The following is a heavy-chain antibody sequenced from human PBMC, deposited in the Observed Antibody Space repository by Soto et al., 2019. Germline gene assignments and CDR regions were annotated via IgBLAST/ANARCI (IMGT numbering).Heavy chain of an antibody. J-gene: IGHJ6*02. CDR1: GYTLTNYA. CDR3: AIDCAGYNESGSCIYYYYGLEV. D-gene: IGHD3-10*01. V-gene: IGHV1-18*01. Sequence: SVEASSKDPGYTLTNYAIRWLRQAQGQGHEGMGWISAYNGNTNYAQNLQGRVTLTTDTSTSTAYMELRSLRSDDTAVYYCAIDCAGYNESGSCIYYYYGLEVWGQRSTVTVTS. CDR2: ISAYNGNT.